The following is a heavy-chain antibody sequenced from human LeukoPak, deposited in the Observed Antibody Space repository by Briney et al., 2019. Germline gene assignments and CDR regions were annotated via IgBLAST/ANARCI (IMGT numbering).Heavy chain of an antibody. J-gene: IGHJ4*02. D-gene: IGHD3-9*01. Sequence: GGSLRLSCAASGFTFSSYAMSWVRQAPGKGLEWASAISGSGGSTYYADSVKGRFTISRDNSKNTLYLQMNSLRAEDTAVYYCAKDSQTDYDILTGPFDYWGQGTLVTVSS. V-gene: IGHV3-23*01. CDR1: GFTFSSYA. CDR3: AKDSQTDYDILTGPFDY. CDR2: ISGSGGST.